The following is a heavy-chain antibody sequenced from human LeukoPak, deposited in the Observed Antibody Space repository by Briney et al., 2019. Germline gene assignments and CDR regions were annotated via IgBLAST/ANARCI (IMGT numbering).Heavy chain of an antibody. CDR1: GYTSTGYY. CDR3: ARDRSHSGPAKKSAFDI. D-gene: IGHD3-10*01. CDR2: INPNSGGT. J-gene: IGHJ3*02. V-gene: IGHV1-2*02. Sequence: ASVKVSCKASGYTSTGYYMHWVRQAPGQGLEWMGWINPNSGGTNYAQKFQGRVTMTRDTSISTAYMELSRLRSDDTAVYYCARDRSHSGPAKKSAFDIWGQGTMVTVSS.